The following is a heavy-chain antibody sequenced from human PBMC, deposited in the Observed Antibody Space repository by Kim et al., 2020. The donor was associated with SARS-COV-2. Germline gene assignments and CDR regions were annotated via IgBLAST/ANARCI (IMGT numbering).Heavy chain of an antibody. Sequence: SETLSLTCAVYGGSFSGYYWSWIRQPPGKGLEWIGEINHSGSTNYNPSLKSRVTISVDTSKNQFSLKLSSVTAADTAVYYCARPKVSGTAFDIWGQGTMVTVSS. CDR3: ARPKVSGTAFDI. CDR2: INHSGST. CDR1: GGSFSGYY. D-gene: IGHD1-1*01. V-gene: IGHV4-34*01. J-gene: IGHJ3*02.